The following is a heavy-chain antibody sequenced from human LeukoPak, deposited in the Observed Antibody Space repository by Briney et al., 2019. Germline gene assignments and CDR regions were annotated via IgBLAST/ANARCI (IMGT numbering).Heavy chain of an antibody. CDR1: GYTFTGYY. Sequence: GASVKVSCKASGYTFTGYYMHWVLQAPGQGLEWMGWINPNSGGTNYAQKFQGRVTMTRDTSISTAYMELSRLRSDDTAVYYCARGDTIFGVVMGGNYYYYYMDVWGKGTTVTVSS. D-gene: IGHD3-3*01. J-gene: IGHJ6*03. CDR2: INPNSGGT. V-gene: IGHV1-2*02. CDR3: ARGDTIFGVVMGGNYYYYYMDV.